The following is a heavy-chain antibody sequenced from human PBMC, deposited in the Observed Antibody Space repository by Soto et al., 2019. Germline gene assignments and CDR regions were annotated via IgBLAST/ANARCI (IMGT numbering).Heavy chain of an antibody. CDR3: ARVGYCSGGNCYSVDY. CDR2: IWYDGSNK. D-gene: IGHD2-15*01. Sequence: QVQLVESGGGVVQPGRSLRLSCVASGFTLNSYGMHWVRQAPGKGLEWVAVIWYDGSNKYYADSVKGRFTISRDESKNTLYLQMSSLRVEDTATYYCARVGYCSGGNCYSVDYWGQGTLVTVSS. CDR1: GFTLNSYG. V-gene: IGHV3-33*01. J-gene: IGHJ4*02.